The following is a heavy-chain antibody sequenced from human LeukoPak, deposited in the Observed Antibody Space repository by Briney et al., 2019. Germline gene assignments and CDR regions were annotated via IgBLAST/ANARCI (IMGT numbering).Heavy chain of an antibody. D-gene: IGHD4-11*01. Sequence: ASVKVSCKASGYTFTGYYMHWVRQAPGQGPEWMGWISTSTGDTKYTQKFQGRVTLTTDTSTSTAYMELSSLRSDDTAVYYCARDDNYGIFVNVDYWGQGTRVTVSS. J-gene: IGHJ4*02. CDR1: GYTFTGYY. V-gene: IGHV1-2*02. CDR2: ISTSTGDT. CDR3: ARDDNYGIFVNVDY.